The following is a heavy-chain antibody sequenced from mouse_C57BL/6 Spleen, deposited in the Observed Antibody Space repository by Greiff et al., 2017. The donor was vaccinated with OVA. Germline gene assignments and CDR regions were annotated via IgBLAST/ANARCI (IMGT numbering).Heavy chain of an antibody. CDR1: GYTFTSYW. D-gene: IGHD1-1*01. CDR2: IYPGSGST. CDR3: AREGDGSSYGWYFDV. J-gene: IGHJ1*03. Sequence: QVQLQQPGAELVKPGASVKMSCKASGYTFTSYWITWVKQRPGQGLEWIGDIYPGSGSTNYNEKFKSKATLTVDTSSSTAYMQLSSLTSEESAVYYCAREGDGSSYGWYFDVWGTGTTVTVSS. V-gene: IGHV1-55*01.